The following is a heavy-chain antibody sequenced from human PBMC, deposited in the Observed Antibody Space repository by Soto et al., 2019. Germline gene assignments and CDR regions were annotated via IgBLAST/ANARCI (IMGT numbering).Heavy chain of an antibody. J-gene: IGHJ5*02. Sequence: ASVKVSCKASGGTFSSYGISWVRQAPGQGLEWMGWISAYNGNTNYAQKLQGRVTMTTDTSTSTAYMELRSLRSDDTAVYYCARNRLAAAGRSWFDPWGQGTLVTVSS. V-gene: IGHV1-18*01. CDR2: ISAYNGNT. CDR1: GGTFSSYG. CDR3: ARNRLAAAGRSWFDP. D-gene: IGHD6-13*01.